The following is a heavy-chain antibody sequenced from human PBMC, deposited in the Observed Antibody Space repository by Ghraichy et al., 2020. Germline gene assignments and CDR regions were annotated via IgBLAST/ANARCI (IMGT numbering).Heavy chain of an antibody. V-gene: IGHV3-48*02. CDR2: ITSSGRTI. CDR3: ARGSTVVRFYYYDGMDV. D-gene: IGHD4-23*01. J-gene: IGHJ6*02. Sequence: GGSLRLSCVGSGFSLSTYSMNWVRQSPGKGLEWVSYITSSGRTISYADSVKGRFTISRDNAKNSLYLQMNSLRDDDTAVYYCARGSTVVRFYYYDGMDVWGQGTTVSVSS. CDR1: GFSLSTYS.